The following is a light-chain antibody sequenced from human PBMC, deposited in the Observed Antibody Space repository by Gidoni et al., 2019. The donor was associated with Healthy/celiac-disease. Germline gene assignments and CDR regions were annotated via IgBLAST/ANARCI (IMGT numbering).Light chain of an antibody. CDR1: QSISSY. CDR2: AAS. V-gene: IGKV1-39*01. J-gene: IGKJ4*01. Sequence: DIQMTQSPSSLSASVGDRVNITCRASQSISSYLNWYQQKPGKAPELLIYAASSLQSGVPSRFSGSGSGTDFTLTISSLQPEDFATYYCQQSYSTPLTFXGXTKVEIK. CDR3: QQSYSTPLT.